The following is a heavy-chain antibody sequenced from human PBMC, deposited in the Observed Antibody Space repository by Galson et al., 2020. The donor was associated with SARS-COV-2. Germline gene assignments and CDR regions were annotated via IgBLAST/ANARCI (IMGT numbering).Heavy chain of an antibody. D-gene: IGHD6-13*01. J-gene: IGHJ6*02. Sequence: GESLKISCAASGLTFSTYATSWVRQAPGKGLEWVSGISNSGGSTYYADSVKGRFTISRDISKKTVFLQMNRLSAEDTAVYYCANGGNSSSWYYYYGLDVWGQGTTVTVSS. CDR1: GLTFSTYA. CDR3: ANGGNSSSWYYYYGLDV. CDR2: ISNSGGST. V-gene: IGHV3-23*01.